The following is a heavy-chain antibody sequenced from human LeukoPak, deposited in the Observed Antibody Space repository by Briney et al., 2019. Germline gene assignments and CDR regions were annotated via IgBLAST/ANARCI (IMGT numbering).Heavy chain of an antibody. Sequence: SETLSLTCTVSGGSISSSSYYWGWIRQPPGKGLEWIGSIYYSGSTYYNPSLKSRVTISVDTSKNQFSLELSSVTAADTAVYYCASYSSGWYDYWGQGTLVTVSS. V-gene: IGHV4-39*01. CDR3: ASYSSGWYDY. CDR1: GGSISSSSYY. D-gene: IGHD6-19*01. J-gene: IGHJ4*02. CDR2: IYYSGST.